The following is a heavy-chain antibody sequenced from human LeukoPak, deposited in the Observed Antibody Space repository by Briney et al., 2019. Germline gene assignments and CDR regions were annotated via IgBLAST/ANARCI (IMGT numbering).Heavy chain of an antibody. CDR2: INHSGST. J-gene: IGHJ5*02. CDR3: ARGASYYYGSGSHNWFDP. V-gene: IGHV4-34*01. CDR1: GGSFSGYY. D-gene: IGHD3-10*01. Sequence: SETLSLTCAVYGGSFSGYYWSWIRQPPGKGLEWIGEINHSGSTNYNPSLKSRVTISVDTSKNQFSLKLSSVTAADTAVYYCARGASYYYGSGSHNWFDPWGQGTLATVSS.